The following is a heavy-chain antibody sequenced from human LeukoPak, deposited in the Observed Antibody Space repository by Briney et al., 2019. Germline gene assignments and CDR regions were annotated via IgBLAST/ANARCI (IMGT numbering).Heavy chain of an antibody. J-gene: IGHJ4*02. V-gene: IGHV3-11*03. CDR3: AGGLERASIDL. CDR2: IMSSSTST. Sequence: GGSLRLSCAASGFSFSDYYMNWIRQAPGRGLEGVSYIMSSSTSTIDAASAEGRFSTTRENANNILFLQKESLRADDTAVYYCAGGLERASIDLWGQGNLVTVSS. CDR1: GFSFSDYY. D-gene: IGHD1-1*01.